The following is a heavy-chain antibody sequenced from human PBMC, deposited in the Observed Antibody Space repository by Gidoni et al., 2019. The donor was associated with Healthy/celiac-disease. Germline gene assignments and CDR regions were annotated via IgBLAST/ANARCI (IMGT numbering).Heavy chain of an antibody. J-gene: IGHJ3*02. D-gene: IGHD3-3*01. Sequence: EVQLVEYGGGLVQHGGSLRLCCEAPGLTFSSHSMTWVRQAPGKGMEWVSYISSSSSTIYYADSVKSRFTISRDNAKNSLYLQMNSLRAEDTAVYYCARALSGYGAFDIWGQGTMVTVSS. CDR2: ISSSSSTI. CDR3: ARALSGYGAFDI. CDR1: GLTFSSHS. V-gene: IGHV3-48*01.